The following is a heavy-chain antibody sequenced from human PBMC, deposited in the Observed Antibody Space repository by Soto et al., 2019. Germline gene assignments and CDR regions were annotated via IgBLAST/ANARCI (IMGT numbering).Heavy chain of an antibody. J-gene: IGHJ6*03. V-gene: IGHV1-2*04. CDR2: INPNSGAT. CDR1: GDTFSDYY. Sequence: QVQLVQSGAEVRKPGSSVTVSCRTAGDTFSDYYIHWVRQAPGQGLEWMGWINPNSGATNYAQKFRGWVTMTRDTSIRTVYMQLSRLRSDDTAVYYWARESGGATATLDYYYFYMDVWGTGTTVTGSS. CDR3: ARESGGATATLDYYYFYMDV. D-gene: IGHD5-12*01.